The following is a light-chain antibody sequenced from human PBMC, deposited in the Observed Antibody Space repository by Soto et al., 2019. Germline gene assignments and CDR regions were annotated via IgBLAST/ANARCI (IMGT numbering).Light chain of an antibody. J-gene: IGLJ2*01. CDR3: QTWGSGIEI. CDR2: LNSDGSY. Sequence: QPVLTQSPSASASLGASVKVTCTLSSGHSAYAIAWHQQQPEKGPRFLMKLNSDGSYDKGDGIPDRFSGTSSGAERYLTISSLQSEDEADYYCQTWGSGIEIFGGGTKLTVL. CDR1: SGHSAYA. V-gene: IGLV4-69*01.